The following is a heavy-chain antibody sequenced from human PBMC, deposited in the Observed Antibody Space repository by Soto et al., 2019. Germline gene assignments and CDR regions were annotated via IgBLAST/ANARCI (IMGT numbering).Heavy chain of an antibody. D-gene: IGHD1-26*01. CDR1: GGTFSSYS. V-gene: IGHV1-69*13. Sequence: SVKVSCKASGGTFSSYSISWVLQAPGQGLEWMGGIIPIFGTANYAQKFQGRVTITADESTSTAYMELSSLRSEDTAVYYCARIVGATPPYYYGMDVWGQGTTVTVSS. CDR3: ARIVGATPPYYYGMDV. CDR2: IIPIFGTA. J-gene: IGHJ6*02.